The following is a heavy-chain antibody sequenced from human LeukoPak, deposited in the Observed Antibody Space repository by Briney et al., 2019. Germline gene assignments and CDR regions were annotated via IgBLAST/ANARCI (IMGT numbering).Heavy chain of an antibody. CDR3: VKDPASSSSGGPYAMDV. CDR1: GFNVSSKY. V-gene: IGHV3-23*01. CDR2: ISSSGGNT. Sequence: GGSLRLSCAASGFNVSSKYMSWVRQAPGKGPEWVSSISSSGGNTYYADSVKGRFTISRDNSKNTLYLQMNSLRAGDTAVYYCVKDPASSSSGGPYAMDVWGQGTTVTVSS. D-gene: IGHD6-6*01. J-gene: IGHJ6*02.